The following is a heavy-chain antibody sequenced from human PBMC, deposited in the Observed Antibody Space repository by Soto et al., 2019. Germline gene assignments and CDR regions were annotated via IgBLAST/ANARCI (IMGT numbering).Heavy chain of an antibody. CDR2: ISGSGGST. CDR3: AKGLRAVRGAKVYYGMDV. J-gene: IGHJ6*02. V-gene: IGHV3-23*01. D-gene: IGHD3-10*01. CDR1: GFTFSSYA. Sequence: GGSLRLSCAASGFTFSSYAMSWVRQAPGKGLEWVSAISGSGGSTYYPDSVKGRFTISRDNSKNTLYLQMNSLRAEDTAVYYCAKGLRAVRGAKVYYGMDVWGQGTTVTVSS.